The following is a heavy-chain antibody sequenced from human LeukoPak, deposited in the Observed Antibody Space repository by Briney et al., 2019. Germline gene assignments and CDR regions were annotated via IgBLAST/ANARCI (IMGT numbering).Heavy chain of an antibody. D-gene: IGHD2-21*01. CDR1: GYIFTGYY. CDR3: ARVPWCGGYCPNWLDP. CDR2: LNPNSGGT. V-gene: IGHV1-2*02. Sequence: GASVKVSCKASGYIFTGYYVHWVRQAPGQGLEWMGWLNPNSGGTNYAQNFQGRVTMTRDTSISTAYMELSRLTSDDTAIYYCARVPWCGGYCPNWLDPWGQGTLVTVSS. J-gene: IGHJ5*02.